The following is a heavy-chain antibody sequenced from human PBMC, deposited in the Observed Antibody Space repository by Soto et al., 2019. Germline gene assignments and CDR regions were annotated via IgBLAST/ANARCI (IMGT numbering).Heavy chain of an antibody. Sequence: SETLSLTCTVTGDSINNRSYYWGWIRQPPGKGLEWIGSIYYSGSTYNNPSLKSRVSMSVDTSKNQFSLKLRSVTAADTALYYCARQRTSVVTQAYFDSWGQGSLVTVPQ. J-gene: IGHJ4*02. D-gene: IGHD2-21*02. V-gene: IGHV4-39*01. CDR3: ARQRTSVVTQAYFDS. CDR2: IYYSGST. CDR1: GDSINNRSYY.